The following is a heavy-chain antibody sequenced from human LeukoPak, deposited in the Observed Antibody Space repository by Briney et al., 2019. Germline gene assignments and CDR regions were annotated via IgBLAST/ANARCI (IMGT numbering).Heavy chain of an antibody. V-gene: IGHV1-46*01. CDR3: ARAGHYYYYYMDV. Sequence: ASVKVSCKASGYTFTSYYMHWVRQAPGQGLEWMGIINPSGGSTSYAQKFQGRVTMTRDMSTSTVYMELSSLRSDDTAVYYCARAGHYYYYYMDVWGKGTTVTVSS. CDR1: GYTFTSYY. J-gene: IGHJ6*03. CDR2: INPSGGST. D-gene: IGHD1-14*01.